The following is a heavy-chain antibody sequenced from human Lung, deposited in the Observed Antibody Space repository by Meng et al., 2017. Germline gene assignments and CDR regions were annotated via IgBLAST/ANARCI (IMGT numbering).Heavy chain of an antibody. J-gene: IGHJ2*01. Sequence: QVQRQESGPGLVKPTPTLSLTCTVSGGSISSSNYYWSWIGQPPGKGLEWSGHIYNSGSTYYNPSLKSRITISVDTSKNQFSLKLSSVTAADTAVYYCARGQKGYFDLWGRGTLVTVSS. CDR2: IYNSGST. V-gene: IGHV4-30-4*01. CDR3: ARGQKGYFDL. CDR1: GGSISSSNYY.